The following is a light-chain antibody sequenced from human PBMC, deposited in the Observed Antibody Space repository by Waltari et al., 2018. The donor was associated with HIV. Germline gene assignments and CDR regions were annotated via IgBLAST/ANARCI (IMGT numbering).Light chain of an antibody. CDR1: QSISTY. Sequence: DIQMTQSPSSLSASVGDRVLMTSRASQSISTYLNWYKQKPGKAPKLLIYAASNLQSEGPSGVSGGGSEKDLNRTISSLQPQGFASYYSQRGYSSPYTFGQGTKLEIQ. J-gene: IGKJ2*01. CDR3: QRGYSSPYT. CDR2: AAS. V-gene: IGKV1-39*01.